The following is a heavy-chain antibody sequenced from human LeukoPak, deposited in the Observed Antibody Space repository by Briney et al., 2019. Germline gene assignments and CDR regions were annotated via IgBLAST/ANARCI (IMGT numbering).Heavy chain of an antibody. CDR3: ARVWSSGYTKDY. J-gene: IGHJ4*01. CDR1: GFTFSSYS. CDR2: ISSSSRTI. D-gene: IGHD3-22*01. V-gene: IGHV3-48*04. Sequence: PGGSLRLSCAASGFTFSSYSIDWVRQAPGKGLEWLSYISSSSRTIYYADSVKGRFTISRDNAKNSVYLQMNSLRAEDTAVYYCARVWSSGYTKDYWGQEPWSPSPQ.